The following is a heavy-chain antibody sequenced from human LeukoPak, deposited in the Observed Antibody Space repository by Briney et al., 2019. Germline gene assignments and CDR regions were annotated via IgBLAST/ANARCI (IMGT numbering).Heavy chain of an antibody. V-gene: IGHV4-39*07. CDR1: GGSISSSSYY. J-gene: IGHJ6*03. CDR2: IYYSGST. CDR3: ARFPPYYYYMDV. Sequence: SETLSLTCTVSGGSISSSSYYWGWIRQPPGKGLEWIGSIYYSGSTYHNPSLKSRVTISVDTSKNQFSLKLSSVTAADTAVYYCARFPPYYYYMDVWGKGTTVTVSS.